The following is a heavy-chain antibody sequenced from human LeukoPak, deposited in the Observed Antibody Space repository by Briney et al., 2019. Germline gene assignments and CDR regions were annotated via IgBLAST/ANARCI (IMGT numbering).Heavy chain of an antibody. D-gene: IGHD3-10*01. Sequence: SETLSLTCAVYGGSFSGYYWSWIRQPPGKGLEWIGEINHSGSTNYNPSLKSRVTISVGTSKNQFSPKLSSVTAADTAVYYCARARLRRAVRGFDYWGQGTLVTVSS. V-gene: IGHV4-34*01. CDR1: GGSFSGYY. J-gene: IGHJ4*02. CDR2: INHSGST. CDR3: ARARLRRAVRGFDY.